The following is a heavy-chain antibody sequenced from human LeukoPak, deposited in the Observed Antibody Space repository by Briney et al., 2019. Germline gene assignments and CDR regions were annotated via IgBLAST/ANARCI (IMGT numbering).Heavy chain of an antibody. CDR2: ISGSGSNT. D-gene: IGHD6-19*01. CDR1: GFTFSNSW. J-gene: IGHJ6*02. Sequence: GGSLRLSCAASGFTFSNSWMYWVRQPPGKGLEWVSAISGSGSNTYYADSVKGRFTISRDNSKNTLYLQMNSLRADDTAVYYCANTYSSGWYSAYYYGMDVWGQGTTVTVSS. CDR3: ANTYSSGWYSAYYYGMDV. V-gene: IGHV3-23*01.